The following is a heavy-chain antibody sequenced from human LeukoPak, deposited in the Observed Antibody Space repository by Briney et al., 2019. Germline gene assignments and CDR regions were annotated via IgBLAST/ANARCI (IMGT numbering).Heavy chain of an antibody. CDR1: GGSVRSFY. Sequence: SGTLSLTCIVSGGSVRSFYWSWIRQSPGQGREGIGYIYYSGFTHYHLSLKSRVTILVDTSKHQFPLKLSSVTAADTAVYSCARLRNQYDTSGYYSFDYWGQGTPVTVSS. J-gene: IGHJ4*02. CDR2: IYYSGFT. D-gene: IGHD3-22*01. V-gene: IGHV4-59*02. CDR3: ARLRNQYDTSGYYSFDY.